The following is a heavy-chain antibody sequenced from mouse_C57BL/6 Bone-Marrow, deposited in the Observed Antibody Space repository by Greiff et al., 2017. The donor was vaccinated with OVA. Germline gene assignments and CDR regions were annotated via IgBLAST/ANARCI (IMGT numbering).Heavy chain of an antibody. CDR2: IYPSDSET. D-gene: IGHD2-5*01. CDR1: GYTFTSYW. Sequence: VQLQQPGAELVRPGSSVKLSCKASGYTFTSYWMDWVKQRPGQGLEWIGNIYPSDSETHYNQKFKDKATLTVDKSSSTAYMQLSSLTSEDSAVYYCASSFYYSNYVGWYFDVWGTGTTVTVSS. V-gene: IGHV1-61*01. CDR3: ASSFYYSNYVGWYFDV. J-gene: IGHJ1*03.